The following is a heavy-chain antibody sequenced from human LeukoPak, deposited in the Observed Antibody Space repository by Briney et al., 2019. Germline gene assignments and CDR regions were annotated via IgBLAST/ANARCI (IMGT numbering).Heavy chain of an antibody. J-gene: IGHJ3*01. D-gene: IGHD1-1*01. Sequence: GRSLRLSCAASGFTFSSFTMHWVRQIPGERPEWVSSVSGDTTYIYYADSIKGRFTISRDNTNTSLFLQMNSLRAEDTATYFCARRGTDASFSFFDVWGQGTMVTVSS. CDR3: ARRGTDASFSFFDV. CDR1: GFTFSSFT. CDR2: VSGDTTYI. V-gene: IGHV3-21*01.